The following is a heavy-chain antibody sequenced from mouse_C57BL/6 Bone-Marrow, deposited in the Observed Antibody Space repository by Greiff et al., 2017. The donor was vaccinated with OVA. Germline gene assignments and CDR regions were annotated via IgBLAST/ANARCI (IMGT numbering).Heavy chain of an antibody. V-gene: IGHV1-15*01. D-gene: IGHD2-4*01. CDR2: IHPETGGT. Sequence: QVQLQQSGAELVRPGASVTLSCKASGYTFTDYEMHWVKQTPVHGLEWIGAIHPETGGTAYNQKFKGKAILTADKSSSTAYMELRSLTSEDSAVYYCTKDDYSAWFAYWGQGTLVTVSA. J-gene: IGHJ3*01. CDR1: GYTFTDYE. CDR3: TKDDYSAWFAY.